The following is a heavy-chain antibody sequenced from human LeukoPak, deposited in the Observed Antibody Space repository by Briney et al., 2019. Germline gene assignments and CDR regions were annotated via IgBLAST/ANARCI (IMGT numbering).Heavy chain of an antibody. J-gene: IGHJ6*03. CDR3: AKNRGANYYNYYMDV. CDR2: ISGGGRDT. D-gene: IGHD4/OR15-4a*01. Sequence: EPGGSLRLSCAASGFTFSTYAMSWVRQAPGKGLEWLSTISGGGRDTFYADSVKGRFTVSRDNSKNTLYLQMSSLRAEDTAVYFCAKNRGANYYNYYMDVWGKGTTVTVSS. V-gene: IGHV3-23*01. CDR1: GFTFSTYA.